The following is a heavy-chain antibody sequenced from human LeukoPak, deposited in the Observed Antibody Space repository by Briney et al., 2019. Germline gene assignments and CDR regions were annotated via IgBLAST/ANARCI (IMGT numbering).Heavy chain of an antibody. CDR1: GFTFGSHA. CDR3: ARDYYGSGS. CDR2: IFGSGGST. Sequence: GGSLRLSCEASGFTFGSHAMYWVRQAPGKGLEWVAGIFGSGGSTYYADSVKGRFTISRDNSKNTLYLQMNSLRAEDTAVYYCARDYYGSGSWGQGTLVTVSS. J-gene: IGHJ4*02. V-gene: IGHV3-23*01. D-gene: IGHD3-10*01.